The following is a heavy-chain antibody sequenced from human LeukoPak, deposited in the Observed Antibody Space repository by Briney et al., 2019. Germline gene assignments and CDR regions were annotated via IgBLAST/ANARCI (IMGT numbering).Heavy chain of an antibody. CDR2: ISSSSSYI. J-gene: IGHJ4*02. Sequence: PGGSLRLSCAASGFTFSSYSMNWVRQAPGKGLEWVSSISSSSSYIYYADSVKGRFTISRDNAKDSLYLQMNSLRAEDTAVYYCAGDKSPVSPSTIGYWGQGTLVTVSS. CDR3: AGDKSPVSPSTIGY. V-gene: IGHV3-21*01. D-gene: IGHD3-16*01. CDR1: GFTFSSYS.